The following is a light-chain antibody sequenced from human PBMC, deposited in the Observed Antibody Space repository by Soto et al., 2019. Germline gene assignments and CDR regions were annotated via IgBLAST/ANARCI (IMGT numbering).Light chain of an antibody. CDR2: DAS. J-gene: IGKJ4*01. V-gene: IGKV3-11*01. CDR3: EERSDWPLT. Sequence: EIVLTQSPATLSLSPGERVTLSCRASQSVSSYFAWYQQTPCLAPRLLIYDASTRAAGIPARFSCSGSGTYFTLTISSLEPDDFAVYYCEERSDWPLTFGGGTKVEIK. CDR1: QSVSSY.